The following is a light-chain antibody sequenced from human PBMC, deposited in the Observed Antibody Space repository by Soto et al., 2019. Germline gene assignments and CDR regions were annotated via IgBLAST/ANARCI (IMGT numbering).Light chain of an antibody. Sequence: SGLTQSAATLSLSPGERATLSCRASQNLASYLACYQQKPGQAPRLLIYDASNRATGIPDRFSGSGFGTDFTLTISSLDPDDFAVYYCQQRTNWLTFGGGTKVDIK. CDR2: DAS. J-gene: IGKJ4*01. V-gene: IGKV3-11*01. CDR3: QQRTNWLT. CDR1: QNLASY.